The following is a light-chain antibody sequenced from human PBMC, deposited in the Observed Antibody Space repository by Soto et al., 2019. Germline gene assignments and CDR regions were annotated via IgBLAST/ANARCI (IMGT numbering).Light chain of an antibody. J-gene: IGLJ1*01. Sequence: ALTQPASVSGSPGQSITISCTGTSSDVGYYNYVSWYQQHPGKVPKLMIYEVNNRPSGVSNRFSGSKSGNTASLTISGLQAEDEADYSCCSRRSEITYVCGTGTKVTVL. V-gene: IGLV2-14*01. CDR1: SSDVGYYNY. CDR3: CSRRSEITYV. CDR2: EVN.